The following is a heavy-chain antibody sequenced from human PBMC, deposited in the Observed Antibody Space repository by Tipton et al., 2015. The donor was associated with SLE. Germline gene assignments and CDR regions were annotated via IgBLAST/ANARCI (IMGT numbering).Heavy chain of an antibody. J-gene: IGHJ6*03. CDR2: IYHSGSA. V-gene: IGHV4-4*02. D-gene: IGHD3-10*01. Sequence: TLSLTCAVSGGSISSSNWWSWVRQPPGKGLEWIGEIYHSGSANYNPSLKSRVTISVDKSKNQFSLKLSSVTAADTAVYYCARVNYGSGSYLDYYYYYMDVWGKGTTVTVSS. CDR3: ARVNYGSGSYLDYYYYYMDV. CDR1: GGSISSSNW.